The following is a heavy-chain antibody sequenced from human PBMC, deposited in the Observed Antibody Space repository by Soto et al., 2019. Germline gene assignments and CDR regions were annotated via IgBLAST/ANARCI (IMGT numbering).Heavy chain of an antibody. CDR2: INAGNGNT. D-gene: IGHD3-22*01. V-gene: IGHV1-3*01. CDR3: ARSSGYYYVDY. J-gene: IGHJ4*02. Sequence: QVQLVQSGAEVKKPGASVKVSCKASGYTFTSYAMHWVRQAPGQRLEWMGWINAGNGNTKYSQKFEGRVTITRDTAASTAYMELTSLISEDTAGYYCARSSGYYYVDYWGQGTLVTVSS. CDR1: GYTFTSYA.